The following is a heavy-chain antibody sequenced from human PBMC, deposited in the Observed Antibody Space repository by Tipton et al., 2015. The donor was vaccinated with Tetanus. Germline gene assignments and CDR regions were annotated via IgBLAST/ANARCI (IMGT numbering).Heavy chain of an antibody. CDR3: ARGTGDY. D-gene: IGHD1-14*01. CDR1: GASISSGGYS. Sequence: TLSLTCSVSGASISSGGYSWNWIRQPPGKGLEWLAYVSYSGRTNSNYSLKSRITISVDTSKNQFSLKLSSVTAADTAVYYCARGTGDYWGQGTLVTVSS. V-gene: IGHV4-61*08. CDR2: VSYSGRT. J-gene: IGHJ4*02.